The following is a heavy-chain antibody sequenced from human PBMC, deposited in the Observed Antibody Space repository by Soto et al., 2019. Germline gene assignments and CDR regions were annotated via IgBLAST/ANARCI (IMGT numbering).Heavy chain of an antibody. CDR3: ARQDYYDSSGYYFDY. CDR1: GGTFSSYT. V-gene: IGHV1-69*02. CDR2: IIPILGIA. Sequence: GASVKVSCKASGGTFSSYTISWVRQAPGQGLEWMGRIIPILGIANYAQKFQGRVTITADKSTSTAYMELSSLRSEDTAVYYCARQDYYDSSGYYFDYWGQGTLVTVSS. J-gene: IGHJ4*02. D-gene: IGHD3-22*01.